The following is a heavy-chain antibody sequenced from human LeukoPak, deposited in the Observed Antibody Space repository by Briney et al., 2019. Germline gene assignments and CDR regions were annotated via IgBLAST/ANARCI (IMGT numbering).Heavy chain of an antibody. CDR3: ARDFTMVRGVIAC. CDR2: ISSSSSYI. Sequence: GGSLRLSCAASGFTFSSFTMNWVRQAPGKGLEWVSSISSSSSYIYYADSVKGRFTISRDNARNSLYLQMNSLRAGDTAVYYCARDFTMVRGVIACWGQGTLVTVSS. V-gene: IGHV3-21*01. J-gene: IGHJ4*02. D-gene: IGHD3-10*01. CDR1: GFTFSSFT.